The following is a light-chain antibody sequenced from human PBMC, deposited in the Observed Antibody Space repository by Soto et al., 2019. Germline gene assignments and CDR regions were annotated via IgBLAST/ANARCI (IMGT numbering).Light chain of an antibody. CDR2: DNG. J-gene: IGLJ2*01. CDR3: GTWDNSLSAV. V-gene: IGLV1-51*01. CDR1: SSNIGSNY. Sequence: QSVLTQPPSVSAAPGQKVTISCSGSSSNIGSNYVSWYQQLPGTAPKLLIYDNGKRPSGIPDRFSGSQSGTSATLGITGLQTGDEADYSCGTWDNSLSAVFGGGTKVTVL.